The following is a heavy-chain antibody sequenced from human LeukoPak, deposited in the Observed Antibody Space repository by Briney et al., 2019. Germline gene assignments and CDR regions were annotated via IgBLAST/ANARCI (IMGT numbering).Heavy chain of an antibody. D-gene: IGHD3-10*01. CDR3: AKSQYYYGSGSYHKS. Sequence: GGSLRLSCAASGFIFSSYAMSWVRQAPGKGLEWVSAISGSGGSTYYAGSVKGRFTISRDNSKNTLYLQMNSLRAEDTAVYYCAKSQYYYGSGSYHKSWGQGTLVTVSS. V-gene: IGHV3-23*01. J-gene: IGHJ5*02. CDR1: GFIFSSYA. CDR2: ISGSGGST.